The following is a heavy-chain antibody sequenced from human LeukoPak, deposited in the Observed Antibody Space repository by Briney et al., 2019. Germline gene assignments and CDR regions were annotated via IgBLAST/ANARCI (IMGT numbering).Heavy chain of an antibody. V-gene: IGHV3-23*01. Sequence: GGSLRLSCAASGFAFSSFAMSWVRQAPGMGLEWVSSISGRGGTRYYADSVKGRFTISRDNSNNTLFLQMNSLRGEDTAVYFCAKDPYYYDSTGSRGYFDYWGQGTLVTVSS. J-gene: IGHJ4*02. CDR2: ISGRGGTR. D-gene: IGHD3-22*01. CDR1: GFAFSSFA. CDR3: AKDPYYYDSTGSRGYFDY.